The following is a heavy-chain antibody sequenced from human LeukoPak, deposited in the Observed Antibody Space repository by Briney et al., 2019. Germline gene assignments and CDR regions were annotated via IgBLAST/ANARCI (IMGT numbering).Heavy chain of an antibody. CDR1: GFTFSSYE. V-gene: IGHV3-48*03. J-gene: IGHJ6*04. CDR2: ISSSGSTI. D-gene: IGHD6-25*01. CDR3: ARDGTPIYSGGWVYMDV. Sequence: GGSLRLSCAASGFTFSSYEMNWVRQAPGKGLEWASYISSSGSTIYYADSVEGRFTISRDNAKNSLYLQMNSLRGEDTAVYYCARDGTPIYSGGWVYMDVWGKGTTVTISS.